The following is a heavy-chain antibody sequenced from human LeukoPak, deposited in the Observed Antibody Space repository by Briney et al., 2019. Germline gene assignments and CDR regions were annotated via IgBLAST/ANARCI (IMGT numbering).Heavy chain of an antibody. V-gene: IGHV3-23*01. Sequence: PGGSLRLSCAASGFTFSSYAMSWVRQAPGKGLEWVSAISGSGGSTYYADSVKGRFTIPRDNSKNTLYLQMNSLRAEDTAVYYCAHSSSWEAYYFDYWGQGTLVTVSS. CDR1: GFTFSSYA. CDR3: AHSSSWEAYYFDY. D-gene: IGHD6-13*01. J-gene: IGHJ4*02. CDR2: ISGSGGST.